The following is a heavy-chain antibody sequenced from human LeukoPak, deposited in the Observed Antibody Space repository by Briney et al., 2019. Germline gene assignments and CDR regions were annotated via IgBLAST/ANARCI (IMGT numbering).Heavy chain of an antibody. Sequence: PGGSLRLSCAASGFTFSDYYMSWIRQAPGKGLEWVSYISSSGSTIYYADSVKGRFTISRDNAKNSLYLHMNSLRAEDTAVYYCARTLLIQLWPAFDPWGQGTLVTVSS. J-gene: IGHJ5*02. CDR1: GFTFSDYY. CDR3: ARTLLIQLWPAFDP. V-gene: IGHV3-11*04. D-gene: IGHD5-18*01. CDR2: ISSSGSTI.